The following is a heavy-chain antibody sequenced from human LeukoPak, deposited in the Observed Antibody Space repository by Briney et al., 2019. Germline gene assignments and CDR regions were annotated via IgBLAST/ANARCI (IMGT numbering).Heavy chain of an antibody. D-gene: IGHD3-3*01. CDR1: GFTFSSYG. J-gene: IGHJ6*02. Sequence: PGGSPRLSCAASGFTFSSYGMHWVRQAPGKGLEWVAVISYDGSNKYYADSVKGRFTISRDNSKNTLYLQMNSLRAEDTALYYCEKVLRYYFFWSGFFGTVVFYYSSGKAVGGQGPTAPV. V-gene: IGHV3-30*18. CDR2: ISYDGSNK. CDR3: EKVLRYYFFWSGFFGTVVFYYSSGKAV.